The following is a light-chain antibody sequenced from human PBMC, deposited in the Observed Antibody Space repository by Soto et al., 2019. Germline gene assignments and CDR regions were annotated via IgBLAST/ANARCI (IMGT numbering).Light chain of an antibody. V-gene: IGLV1-47*02. CDR2: SNK. CDR3: AAWDDSLSGPV. Sequence: QSVLTQPPSASGTPGQRVTISCSGSSSNLGSNYVYWYQQLPGTAPKLLIYSNKQRPSGVPDRFSGSKSGTSASLDISGLRSEDEADYYCAAWDDSLSGPVFGGGTKLTVL. J-gene: IGLJ2*01. CDR1: SSNLGSNY.